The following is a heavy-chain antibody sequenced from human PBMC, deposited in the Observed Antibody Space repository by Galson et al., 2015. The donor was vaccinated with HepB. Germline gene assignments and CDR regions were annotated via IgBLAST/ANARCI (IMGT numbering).Heavy chain of an antibody. V-gene: IGHV3-30*18. CDR2: ISNDGSNK. CDR3: AKDPYLYSALAGTMAGFDY. D-gene: IGHD6-19*01. J-gene: IGHJ4*02. Sequence: SLRLSCAASGFTFSNYGMHWVRQAPGKGLEWVAVISNDGSNKYYADSVKGRFTISRDNSKNTLYLQMNSPRAEDTALYYCAKDPYLYSALAGTMAGFDYWGQGTLVTVSS. CDR1: GFTFSNYG.